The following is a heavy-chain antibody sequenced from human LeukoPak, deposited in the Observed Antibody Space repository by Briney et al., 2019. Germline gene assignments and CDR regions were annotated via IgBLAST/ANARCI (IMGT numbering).Heavy chain of an antibody. Sequence: ASVKVSCKASGYTFTGYYMHWVRQAPGQGLEWMGWINPNSGGTNYAQKFQGRVTMTRDTSISTAYMELSRLRSDDTAVYYCARSHPSKRGMDVWGQGTTVTVSS. J-gene: IGHJ6*02. CDR1: GYTFTGYY. CDR3: ARSHPSKRGMDV. D-gene: IGHD4-11*01. V-gene: IGHV1-2*02. CDR2: INPNSGGT.